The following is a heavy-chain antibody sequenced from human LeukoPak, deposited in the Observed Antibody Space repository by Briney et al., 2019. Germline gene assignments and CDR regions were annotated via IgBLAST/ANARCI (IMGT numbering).Heavy chain of an antibody. CDR2: ISAYNGNT. Sequence: GASVKVSCKASGYTFTSYGISGVRQAPGQGLEGMGWISAYNGNTNYAQKLQGRVTMTTDTSTSTAYMELRSLRSDDTAVYYCAREREFGDYYYGMDVWGKGTTVTVSS. V-gene: IGHV1-18*04. CDR1: GYTFTSYG. J-gene: IGHJ6*04. CDR3: AREREFGDYYYGMDV. D-gene: IGHD3-16*01.